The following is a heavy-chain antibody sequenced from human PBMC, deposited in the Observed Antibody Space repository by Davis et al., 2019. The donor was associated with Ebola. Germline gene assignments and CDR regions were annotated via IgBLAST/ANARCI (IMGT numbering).Heavy chain of an antibody. V-gene: IGHV1-69*04. CDR1: GYTFTSYG. Sequence: SVKVSCKASGYTFTSYGISWVRQAPGQGLEWMGRIIPILGIANYAQKFQGRVTITADKSTSTAYMELSSLRSEDTAVYYCARGGWRSQGYYYYGMDVWGQGTTVTVSS. CDR2: IIPILGIA. D-gene: IGHD1-26*01. J-gene: IGHJ6*02. CDR3: ARGGWRSQGYYYYGMDV.